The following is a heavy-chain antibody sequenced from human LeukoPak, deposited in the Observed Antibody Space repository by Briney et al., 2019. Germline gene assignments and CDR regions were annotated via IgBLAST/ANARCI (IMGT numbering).Heavy chain of an antibody. CDR2: MNPNSGNT. V-gene: IGHV1-8*01. J-gene: IGHJ4*02. Sequence: ASVKVSCKASGYTFTSYDINWVRQATGQGLEWMGWMNPNSGNTGYAQKFQGRVTITRNTSISTAYMELRSLRSDDTAVYYCARDLISSGYSFDYWGQGTLVTVSS. CDR1: GYTFTSYD. D-gene: IGHD3-22*01. CDR3: ARDLISSGYSFDY.